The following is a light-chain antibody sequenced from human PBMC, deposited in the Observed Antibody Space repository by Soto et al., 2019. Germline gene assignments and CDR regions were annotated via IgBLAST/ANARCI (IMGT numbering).Light chain of an antibody. V-gene: IGKV3-20*01. CDR1: RSVAGY. J-gene: IGKJ2*01. CDR3: QQYVGSPGT. Sequence: EIVLTQSPATLSLSPGERATLSCRASRSVAGYLAWYQQRPGQAPRLLIRSTSFRATGVPDRFSGSGSGTDFTLTISRLEPEDFGVYYCQQYVGSPGTFGLGTKLEIK. CDR2: STS.